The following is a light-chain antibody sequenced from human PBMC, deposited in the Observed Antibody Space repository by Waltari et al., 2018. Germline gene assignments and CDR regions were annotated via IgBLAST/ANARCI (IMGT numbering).Light chain of an antibody. V-gene: IGLV1-51*02. CDR3: GTWDNSLTAGV. CDR1: SSNIGKNY. CDR2: ENN. Sequence: SVLTQPPSMSAAPGQKVTIPCSGSSSNIGKNYVSWYQQLPGTAPKLLIYENNKRPSEIPDRFSGSKSGTSATLGIAAVQTGDEADYYCGTWDNSLTAGVFGGGTKLAVL. J-gene: IGLJ2*01.